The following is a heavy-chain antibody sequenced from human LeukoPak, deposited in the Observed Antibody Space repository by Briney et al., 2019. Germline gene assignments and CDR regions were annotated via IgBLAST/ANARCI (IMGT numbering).Heavy chain of an antibody. J-gene: IGHJ4*02. V-gene: IGHV3-43*01. Sequence: GGSLRLSCAASGFTFDHYSMQWVRQAPGKGLEWVSLINWDGSRTFYADSVKGRFTISRDNRKNSLYLQLNSLRTEDTALYYCARGPDIVTTPYFDYWGQGTLVTVSS. CDR3: ARGPDIVTTPYFDY. CDR2: INWDGSRT. D-gene: IGHD5-12*01. CDR1: GFTFDHYS.